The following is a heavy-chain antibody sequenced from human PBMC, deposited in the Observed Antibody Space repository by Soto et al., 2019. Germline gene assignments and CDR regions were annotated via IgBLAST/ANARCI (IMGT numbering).Heavy chain of an antibody. CDR3: ARAMGLLLSWFDP. Sequence: SETLARTSTVSGGFISSCYWGWIRQPPGKGLECIGYIYYSGSTNYNPSLKIRVTISVDSSKNQCSLKLSSATVVDSAVYYCARAMGLLLSWFDPWGQGTLVTVSS. CDR1: GGFISSCY. V-gene: IGHV4-59*01. J-gene: IGHJ5*02. CDR2: IYYSGST. D-gene: IGHD2-21*02.